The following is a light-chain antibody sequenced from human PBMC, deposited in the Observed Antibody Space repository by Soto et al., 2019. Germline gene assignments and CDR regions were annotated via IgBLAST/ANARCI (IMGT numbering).Light chain of an antibody. CDR2: KAS. Sequence: DIQMTQSPSTLSASVGDRVTLTCRASQSISSWLAWYQQKPGKAPNLLIYKASTVESGVPSRFSGSGSGTEFTLTISGLQPDDFATYYCQQYKAYPYTFAQGTKVDIK. J-gene: IGKJ2*01. V-gene: IGKV1-5*03. CDR1: QSISSW. CDR3: QQYKAYPYT.